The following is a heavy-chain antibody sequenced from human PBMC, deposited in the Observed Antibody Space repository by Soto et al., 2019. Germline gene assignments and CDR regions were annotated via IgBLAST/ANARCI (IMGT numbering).Heavy chain of an antibody. CDR2: IDNSGNT. V-gene: IGHV4-4*07. Sequence: SETLSLTCTVSDGSISNYFCNWIRQPAGKGMEWIGRIDNSGNTNYNPSLKSRITLSADTSRNQFSLRLNSVTAADTAVYYCARGGQDFWSGTFDYWGQGLLVTVSS. D-gene: IGHD3-3*01. J-gene: IGHJ4*02. CDR3: ARGGQDFWSGTFDY. CDR1: DGSISNYF.